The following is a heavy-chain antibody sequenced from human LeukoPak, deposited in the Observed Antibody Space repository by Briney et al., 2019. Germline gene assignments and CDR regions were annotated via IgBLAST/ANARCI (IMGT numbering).Heavy chain of an antibody. CDR2: TRYDGSNK. CDR1: GFTFSSYG. D-gene: IGHD3-10*01. V-gene: IGHV3-30*02. J-gene: IGHJ4*02. Sequence: GGSLRLSCAASGFTFSSYGMHWGRQAPGKGLEWVAFTRYDGSNKYYADSVKGRFTISRDNSKNTLYLQMNSLRAEDTAVYYCAKDSLGLFYGSGSYFDYWGQGTLVTVSS. CDR3: AKDSLGLFYGSGSYFDY.